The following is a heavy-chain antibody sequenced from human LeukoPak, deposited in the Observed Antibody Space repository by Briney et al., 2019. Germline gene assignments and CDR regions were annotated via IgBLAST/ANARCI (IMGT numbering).Heavy chain of an antibody. J-gene: IGHJ4*02. Sequence: SETLSLTCAVYGGSFSGYYWNWIRQPPGKGLEWTGEINHSGNTNYDPSLKSRVTISVDTSKNQFSLNLSSVTAADTAVYYCARLIEYSSSIDYWGQGALVTVSS. CDR2: INHSGNT. CDR1: GGSFSGYY. V-gene: IGHV4-34*01. CDR3: ARLIEYSSSIDY. D-gene: IGHD6-6*01.